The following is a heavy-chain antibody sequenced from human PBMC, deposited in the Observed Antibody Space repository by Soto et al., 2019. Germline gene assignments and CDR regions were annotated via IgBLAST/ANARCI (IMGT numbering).Heavy chain of an antibody. CDR2: IYYSGST. J-gene: IGHJ6*02. Sequence: SETLSLTCTVSGGSISSGGYYWSWIRQHPGKGLEWIGYIYYSGSTYYNPSPKSRVTISVDTSKNQFSLKLSSVTAADTAVYYCARDLLIYGYYYGMDVWGQGTTVTVSS. CDR1: GGSISSGGYY. CDR3: ARDLLIYGYYYGMDV. V-gene: IGHV4-31*03. D-gene: IGHD3-16*01.